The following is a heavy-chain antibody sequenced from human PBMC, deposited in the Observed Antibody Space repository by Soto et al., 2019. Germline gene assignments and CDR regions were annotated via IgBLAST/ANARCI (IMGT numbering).Heavy chain of an antibody. D-gene: IGHD6-6*01. Sequence: SETLSLTCTVSGDSIRNYYWSWIRQPPGKGLEYIGYIFYSGSATYNPSLKSRVAMSVDTSKNQFSLKLSSVTAADTAVYYCARVSTSIAARPNPYYYYGMDVWGQGTTVTVSS. J-gene: IGHJ6*02. CDR2: IFYSGSA. CDR3: ARVSTSIAARPNPYYYYGMDV. CDR1: GDSIRNYY. V-gene: IGHV4-59*08.